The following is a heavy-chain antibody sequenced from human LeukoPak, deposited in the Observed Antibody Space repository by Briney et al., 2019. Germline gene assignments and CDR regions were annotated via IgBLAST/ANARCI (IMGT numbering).Heavy chain of an antibody. D-gene: IGHD3-10*01. J-gene: IGHJ5*02. CDR1: GGSMRSYY. CDR2: ITHSGST. Sequence: SETLSLTCTVSGGSMRSYYWSWIRQPPGKGLEWIGEITHSGSTNSNPSLKSRVTISVDTSKNQFSLKLSSVTAADTAVYYCARTNYYGSGSYYPDLWGQGTLVTVSS. V-gene: IGHV4-34*01. CDR3: ARTNYYGSGSYYPDL.